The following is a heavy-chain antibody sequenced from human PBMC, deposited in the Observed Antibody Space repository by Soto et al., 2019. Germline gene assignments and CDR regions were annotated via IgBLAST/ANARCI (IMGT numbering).Heavy chain of an antibody. CDR3: ARDHYYSFDP. Sequence: PSETRSHSCPVSGGSISSYYWSWIRQPPGKGLEWIGYIYYSGSTNYNPSLKSRVTISVDTSKNQFSLKLSSVTAADTAVYYCARDHYYSFDPWGQGTLVTVSS. D-gene: IGHD2-21*02. J-gene: IGHJ5*02. V-gene: IGHV4-59*01. CDR2: IYYSGST. CDR1: GGSISSYY.